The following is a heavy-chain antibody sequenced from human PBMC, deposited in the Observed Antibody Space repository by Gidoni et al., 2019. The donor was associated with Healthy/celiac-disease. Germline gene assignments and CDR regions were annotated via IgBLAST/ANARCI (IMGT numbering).Heavy chain of an antibody. J-gene: IGHJ6*02. CDR3: ARIGQNGMDV. V-gene: IGHV3-48*01. CDR1: GFTFSSYS. Sequence: EVQLVESGGGLVQPGGSLRLSCAASGFTFSSYSMNWVRQAPGKGLEWVSYISSSSSTIYYADSVKGRFTNSRDNAKNSLYLQMNSLRAEDTAVYYCARIGQNGMDVWGQGTTVTVSS. CDR2: ISSSSSTI.